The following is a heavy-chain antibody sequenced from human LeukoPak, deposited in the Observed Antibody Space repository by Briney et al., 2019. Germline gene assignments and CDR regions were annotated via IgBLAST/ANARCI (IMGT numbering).Heavy chain of an antibody. CDR1: GFTVSSNY. J-gene: IGHJ6*02. CDR2: ISSSGSTI. V-gene: IGHV3-11*01. CDR3: ARVFYYYGMDV. Sequence: GGSLRLSCAASGFTVSSNYMSWIRQAPGKGLEWVSYISSSGSTIYYADSVKGRFTISRDNAKNSLYLQMNSLRAEDTAVYYCARVFYYYGMDVWGHGTTVTVSS.